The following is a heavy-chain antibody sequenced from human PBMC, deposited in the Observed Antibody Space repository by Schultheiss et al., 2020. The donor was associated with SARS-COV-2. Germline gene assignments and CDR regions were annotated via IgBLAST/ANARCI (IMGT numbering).Heavy chain of an antibody. CDR2: ISTYNGNT. J-gene: IGHJ6*02. CDR1: GYTFNSYG. CDR3: ARDGASYYYGMDV. D-gene: IGHD1-26*01. V-gene: IGHV1-18*01. Sequence: GGSLRLSCKASGYTFNSYGISWVRQAPGQGLEWMGWISTYNGNTNYAQKMQGRVTLTADTSTSTAYMELRSLRSDDTAVYSCARDGASYYYGMDVWGQGTTVTVSS.